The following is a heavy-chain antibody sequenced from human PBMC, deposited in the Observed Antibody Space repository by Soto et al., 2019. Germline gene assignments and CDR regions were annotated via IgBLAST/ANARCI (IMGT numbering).Heavy chain of an antibody. D-gene: IGHD3-3*01. J-gene: IGHJ6*02. V-gene: IGHV4-34*01. CDR3: ARVPPYYDFWSGYKPVYYYYGMDV. CDR2: INHSGST. CDR1: GGSFSGYY. Sequence: PLETLSLTCAVYGGSFSGYYWSWIRQPPGKGLEWIGEINHSGSTNYNPSLKSRVTISVDTSKNQFSLKLSSVTAADTAVYYCARVPPYYDFWSGYKPVYYYYGMDVWGQGTTLTVSS.